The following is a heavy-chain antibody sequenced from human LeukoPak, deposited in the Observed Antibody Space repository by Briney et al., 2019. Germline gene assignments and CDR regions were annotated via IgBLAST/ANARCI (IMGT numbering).Heavy chain of an antibody. Sequence: PSGTLSLTCTVSGTSITNYYWAWVRQTPGKGLEWIGYIYPDGSSKYNPSLKRRGAISVDTSNNQCSLKVTSMTAADTAVYYCARQDYWGWFAPWGQGTLVIVSS. J-gene: IGHJ5*02. D-gene: IGHD3-16*01. CDR1: GTSITNYY. CDR2: IYPDGSS. V-gene: IGHV4-4*09. CDR3: ARQDYWGWFAP.